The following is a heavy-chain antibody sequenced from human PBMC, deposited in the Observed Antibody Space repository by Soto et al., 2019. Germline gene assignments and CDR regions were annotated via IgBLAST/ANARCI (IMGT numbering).Heavy chain of an antibody. CDR1: GYTLTNYG. CDR2: ISAYNGNT. V-gene: IGHV1-18*04. Sequence: ASVKVSCKVSGYTLTNYGISWVRQAPGQGLEWMGWISAYNGNTNYAQNLQGRITMTTDTSTSTTDMELRSLRSDDTAVYYCVRQDVEVPRGISEFDPWGQGTLVTVSS. CDR3: VRQDVEVPRGISEFDP. D-gene: IGHD2-2*01. J-gene: IGHJ5*02.